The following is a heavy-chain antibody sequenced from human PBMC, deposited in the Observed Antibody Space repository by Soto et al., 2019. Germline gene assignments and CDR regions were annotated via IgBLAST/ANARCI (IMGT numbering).Heavy chain of an antibody. CDR1: GFSFSSYG. CDR2: IWYDGSNK. D-gene: IGHD1-7*01. J-gene: IGHJ6*04. Sequence: GGSLRLSCAASGFSFSSYGMHWVRQAPGKGLEWVAVIWYDGSNKYYADSVKGRFTISRDNSKNTLYLQMNSLRAEDTAVYYCARGRYNWNSYYYGMDVWGKETTVTVSS. CDR3: ARGRYNWNSYYYGMDV. V-gene: IGHV3-33*01.